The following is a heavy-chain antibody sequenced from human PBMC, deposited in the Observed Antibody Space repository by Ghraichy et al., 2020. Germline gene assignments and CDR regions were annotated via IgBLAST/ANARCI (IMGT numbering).Heavy chain of an antibody. J-gene: IGHJ4*02. CDR1: GFTFSSYA. CDR3: ARERRLGIFDY. V-gene: IGHV3-30-3*01. CDR2: ISYDGSNK. D-gene: IGHD7-27*01. Sequence: GGSLRLSCAASGFTFSSYAMHWVRQAPGKGLEWVAVISYDGSNKYYADSVKGRFTISRDNSKNTLYLQMNSLRAEDTAVYYCARERRLGIFDYWGQGTLVTVSS.